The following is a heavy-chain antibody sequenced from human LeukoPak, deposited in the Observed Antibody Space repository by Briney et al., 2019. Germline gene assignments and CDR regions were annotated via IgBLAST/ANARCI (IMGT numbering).Heavy chain of an antibody. CDR2: INPNSGGT. V-gene: IGHV1-2*06. Sequence: ASVKVSCKASGYTFTGYYMHWVRQAPGRGLEWMGRINPNSGGTNYAQKFQGRVTMTRDTSISTAYMELSRLRSDDTAVYYCARVDITMIVVAELDAFDIWGQGTMVTVSS. CDR1: GYTFTGYY. CDR3: ARVDITMIVVAELDAFDI. D-gene: IGHD3-22*01. J-gene: IGHJ3*02.